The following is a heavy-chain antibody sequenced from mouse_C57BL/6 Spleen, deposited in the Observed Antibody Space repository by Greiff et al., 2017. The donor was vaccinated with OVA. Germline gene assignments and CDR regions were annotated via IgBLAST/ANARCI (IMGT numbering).Heavy chain of an antibody. CDR2: IYPGDGDT. D-gene: IGHD2-4*01. Sequence: QVQLQQSGPELVKPGASVKISCKASGYAFSSSWMNWVKQRPGKGLEWIGRIYPGDGDTNYNGKFKGKATLTADKSSSTAYMQLSSLTSEDSAVYFCFYYDYGYFDVWGTGTTVTVSS. CDR1: GYAFSSSW. V-gene: IGHV1-82*01. J-gene: IGHJ1*03. CDR3: FYYDYGYFDV.